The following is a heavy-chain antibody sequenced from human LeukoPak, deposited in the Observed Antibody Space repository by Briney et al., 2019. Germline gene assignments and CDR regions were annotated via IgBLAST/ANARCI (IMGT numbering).Heavy chain of an antibody. CDR2: ISWNSGSI. D-gene: IGHD3-22*01. CDR1: GFTFSSYA. Sequence: SLRLSCAASGFTFSSYAMSWVRQAPGKGLEWVSGISWNSGSIGYADSVKGRFTISRDNAKNSLYLQMNSLRAEDTALYYCAKVGYYDSSGYYYLDAFDIWGQGTMVTVSS. CDR3: AKVGYYDSSGYYYLDAFDI. V-gene: IGHV3-9*01. J-gene: IGHJ3*02.